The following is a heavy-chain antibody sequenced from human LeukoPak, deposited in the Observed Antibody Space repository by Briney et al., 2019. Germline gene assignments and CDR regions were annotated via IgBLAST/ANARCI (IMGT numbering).Heavy chain of an antibody. CDR2: ISGSGGST. V-gene: IGHV3-23*01. D-gene: IGHD5-12*01. CDR1: GFTFSSYA. Sequence: PGGSLRLSCAASGFTFSSYAMSWVRQAPGEGLEWVSAISGSGGSTYNADSVKGRFTISRDNSKKTLYLQMHSLRAEDTAVYYCAKDLGYIGYDYYFDYWGQGTLVTVSS. J-gene: IGHJ4*02. CDR3: AKDLGYIGYDYYFDY.